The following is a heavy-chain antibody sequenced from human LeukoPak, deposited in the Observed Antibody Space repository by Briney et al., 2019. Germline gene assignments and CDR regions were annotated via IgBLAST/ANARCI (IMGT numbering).Heavy chain of an antibody. CDR3: AKVVTTFDWLSKGFDS. V-gene: IGHV3-23*01. CDR1: GFNFSTYA. Sequence: GGSLRLSCAASGFNFSTYAMSWVRQAPGKGLEWVSGISGSGTSTYYADFVQGRFTISRDNSNNTVFLQMDSLRAGETAVYYCAKVVTTFDWLSKGFDSWGQGTLVTVSS. CDR2: ISGSGTST. D-gene: IGHD3-9*01. J-gene: IGHJ4*02.